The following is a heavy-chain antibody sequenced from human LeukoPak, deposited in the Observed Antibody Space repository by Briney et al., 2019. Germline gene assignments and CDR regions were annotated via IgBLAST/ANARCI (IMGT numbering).Heavy chain of an antibody. V-gene: IGHV3-11*01. CDR3: VRVMTTVVTPVDY. D-gene: IGHD4-23*01. J-gene: IGHJ4*02. CDR1: GFTFSDYY. CDR2: ISSSGSTI. Sequence: GGSLRLSCAASGFTFSDYYMSWIRQAPGKGLEWVSYISSSGSTIYYADSVKGRFTISRDNAKNSLYLQMNSLRAEDTAVYYCVRVMTTVVTPVDYWGQGTLVTVYS.